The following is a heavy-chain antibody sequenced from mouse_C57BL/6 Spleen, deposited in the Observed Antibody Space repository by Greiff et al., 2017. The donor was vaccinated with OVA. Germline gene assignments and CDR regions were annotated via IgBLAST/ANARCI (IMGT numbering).Heavy chain of an antibody. CDR3: ARLDSKGPFDY. CDR1: GYTFTSYW. D-gene: IGHD2-5*01. V-gene: IGHV1-52*01. J-gene: IGHJ2*01. Sequence: VQLQQPGAELVRPGSSVKLSCKASGYTFTSYWMHWVKQRPIQGLEWIGNIDPSDSETHYNQKFKDKATLTVDKSSSTAYMQLSSLTSEDSAVYYCARLDSKGPFDYWGQGTTLTVSS. CDR2: IDPSDSET.